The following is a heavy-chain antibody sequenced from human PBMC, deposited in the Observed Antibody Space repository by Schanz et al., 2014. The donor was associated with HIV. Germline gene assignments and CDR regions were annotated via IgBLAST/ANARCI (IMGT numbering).Heavy chain of an antibody. CDR3: ARDLVDSSTWYDAFDI. CDR1: GYTFTAYY. J-gene: IGHJ3*02. D-gene: IGHD6-13*01. CDR2: INPNSGGT. V-gene: IGHV1-2*02. Sequence: QVQLVQSGAEVKKPGASVKVSCKASGYTFTAYYIHWVRQAPGQGLEWMGWINPNSGGTNSAQKMQGRATMTMDTYISTAYMEVRSLRSDDTALYFCARDLVDSSTWYDAFDIWGQGTKVTVSS.